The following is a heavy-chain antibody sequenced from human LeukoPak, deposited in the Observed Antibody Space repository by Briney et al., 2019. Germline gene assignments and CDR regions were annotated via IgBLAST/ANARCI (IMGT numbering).Heavy chain of an antibody. CDR2: IYYSGST. V-gene: IGHV4-39*01. CDR3: ARHRYSAYASSDY. J-gene: IGHJ4*02. CDR1: GGSISSTSYY. D-gene: IGHD5-12*01. Sequence: PSETLSLTCTVSGGSISSTSYYWGWLRQRPGQGRQGIGSIYYSGSTYYNPYLKSRVTISLATYTNQFSLTLNSVTAADTAVYYCARHRYSAYASSDYWGQGTLVTVSS.